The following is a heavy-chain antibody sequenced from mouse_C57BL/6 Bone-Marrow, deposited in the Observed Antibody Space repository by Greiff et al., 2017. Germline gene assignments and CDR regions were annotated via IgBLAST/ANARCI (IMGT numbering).Heavy chain of an antibody. V-gene: IGHV1-52*01. CDR3: AREDFTVTWYFDV. CDR2: IDPSDSET. J-gene: IGHJ1*03. Sequence: QVQLQQPGAELVRPGSSVKLSCKASGYTFTRSWMHWVKQRPIQGLEWIGNIDPSDSETHYNQKFKDKATLTVDKSSSTAYMQLSSLTSEDSAVYYCAREDFTVTWYFDVWGTGTTVTVSS. CDR1: GYTFTRSW. D-gene: IGHD1-1*01.